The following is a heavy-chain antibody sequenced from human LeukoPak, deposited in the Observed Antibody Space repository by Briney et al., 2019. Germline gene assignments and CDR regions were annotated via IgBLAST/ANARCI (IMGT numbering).Heavy chain of an antibody. J-gene: IGHJ4*02. D-gene: IGHD3-10*01. CDR1: GFTFSSFA. Sequence: GGSLRLSCAASGFTFSSFAMTWVRQAPGKGLEWVSSISGSGGSTYYADSVQGRFTISRDNSKNTLYLQMNSLRAEDTAVYYCAKYLGSGASFDDWGQGTLVTVSS. CDR2: ISGSGGST. V-gene: IGHV3-23*01. CDR3: AKYLGSGASFDD.